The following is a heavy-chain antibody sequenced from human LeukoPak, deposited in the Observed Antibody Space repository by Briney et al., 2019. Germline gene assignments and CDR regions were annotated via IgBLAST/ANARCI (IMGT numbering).Heavy chain of an antibody. J-gene: IGHJ4*02. CDR2: ISGDGGAT. D-gene: IGHD2-2*01. CDR3: AKPLYCSSNSCYEGLVDD. CDR1: GFTFGSYA. V-gene: IGHV3-23*01. Sequence: PGGSLRLSCAASGFTFGSYAMNWVRQAPGKGLEWVSTISGDGGATHYADSVKGRFTISRANSKSTLFLQMNCLRAEDTAVYYCAKPLYCSSNSCYEGLVDDWGQGTLVTVSA.